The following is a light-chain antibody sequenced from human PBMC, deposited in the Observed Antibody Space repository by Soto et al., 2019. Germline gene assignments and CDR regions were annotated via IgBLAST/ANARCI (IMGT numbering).Light chain of an antibody. CDR2: AAS. CDR3: QQYGPSPPYT. J-gene: IGKJ2*01. CDR1: RSFASSY. V-gene: IGKV3-20*01. Sequence: EIVLTQSPGTLSLSPGERATLSCRASRSFASSYLAWYQQKPGQAPRLLIYAASNRATGIPDRFSGSGSATAFSLTISRLEPEDSAVYYCQQYGPSPPYTFGQGTTLEIK.